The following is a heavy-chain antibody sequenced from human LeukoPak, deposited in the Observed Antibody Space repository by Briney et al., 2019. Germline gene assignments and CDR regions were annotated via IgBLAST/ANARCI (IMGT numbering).Heavy chain of an antibody. Sequence: PSETLSLTCAVHGGSFSGYYWSWIRQPPGKGLEWIGEINHSGSTNYNPSLKSRVTISVDTSKNQFSLKLNSVTAADTAVYYCARDSGPFDYWGQGTLVTVSS. J-gene: IGHJ4*02. V-gene: IGHV4-34*01. CDR2: INHSGST. CDR1: GGSFSGYY. CDR3: ARDSGPFDY. D-gene: IGHD3-10*01.